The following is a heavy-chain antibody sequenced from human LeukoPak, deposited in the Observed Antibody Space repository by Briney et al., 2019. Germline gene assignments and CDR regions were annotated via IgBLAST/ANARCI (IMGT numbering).Heavy chain of an antibody. V-gene: IGHV4-59*01. D-gene: IGHD3-10*01. CDR2: IYYSGST. Sequence: TSETLSLTCTVSGGSISSYYWSWIRQPPGKGLEWIGYIYYSGSTNYNPSLKSRVTISVDTSKNQFSLKLSSVTAADTAVYYCARAERGGSGSSSLNWFDPWGQGTLVTVSS. CDR3: ARAERGGSGSSSLNWFDP. J-gene: IGHJ5*02. CDR1: GGSISSYY.